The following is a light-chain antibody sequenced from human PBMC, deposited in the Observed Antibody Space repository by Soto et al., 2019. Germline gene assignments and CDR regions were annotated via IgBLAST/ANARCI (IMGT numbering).Light chain of an antibody. CDR1: QSVTSSY. J-gene: IGKJ1*01. V-gene: IGKV3-20*01. Sequence: EIVLTQSPGTLSLSTGERATLSCRASQSVTSSYLAWYQHKPGQAPRLLIYGASSRATGIPDRFSGSGSGTDFTLTISRLEPEDFAVYYCQQYGSSPGTFGQGTKVEIK. CDR2: GAS. CDR3: QQYGSSPGT.